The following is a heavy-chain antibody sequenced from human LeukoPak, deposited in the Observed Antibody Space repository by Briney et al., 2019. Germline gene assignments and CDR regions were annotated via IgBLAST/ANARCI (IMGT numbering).Heavy chain of an antibody. CDR3: AINVLRFLEWSH. D-gene: IGHD3-3*01. V-gene: IGHV3-23*01. Sequence: GGSLRLSCAASGFTFSSYAMSWVRQAPGKGLEWVSRLSGSGGNTHYEDSVKGRFTISRDNSKNTLYLQMNSLRAEDTAVYYCAINVLRFLEWSHWGKGTLVTVSS. CDR2: LSGSGGNT. J-gene: IGHJ3*01. CDR1: GFTFSSYA.